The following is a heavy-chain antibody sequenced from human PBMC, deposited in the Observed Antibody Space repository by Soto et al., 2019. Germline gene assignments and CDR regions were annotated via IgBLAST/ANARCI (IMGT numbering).Heavy chain of an antibody. Sequence: SQTLSLTCAISGDSVSSNSAGWNWIRQSPSRGLEWLGRTFYRSRWYNEYAVSVKSRITISPDTSRNQISLQLNSVTPEDTAVYFCTRDIDFGYWGRGTQVTVS. CDR1: GDSVSSNSAG. D-gene: IGHD3-3*01. V-gene: IGHV6-1*01. CDR3: TRDIDFGY. J-gene: IGHJ4*02. CDR2: TFYRSRWYN.